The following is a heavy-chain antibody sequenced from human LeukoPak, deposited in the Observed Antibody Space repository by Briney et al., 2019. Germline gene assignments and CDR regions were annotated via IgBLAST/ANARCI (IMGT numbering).Heavy chain of an antibody. CDR2: ILYDGSNK. J-gene: IGHJ3*02. Sequence: PGGSLRLFCAASGFTFSTFCMHWVRQAPGKGLEWVAFILYDGSNKYYADFVKGRFTIYRDISKNNLYLQVNSLRPEDTAVYYWAKHTVLGAFDIWVQGTMVTISS. CDR3: AKHTVLGAFDI. CDR1: GFTFSTFC. V-gene: IGHV3-30*02.